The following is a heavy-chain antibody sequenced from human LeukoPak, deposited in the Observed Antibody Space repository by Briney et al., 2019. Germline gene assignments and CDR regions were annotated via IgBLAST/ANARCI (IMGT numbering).Heavy chain of an antibody. D-gene: IGHD6-13*01. CDR3: AKDPLRTHSRIAAAGPFDY. CDR2: ISGSGGST. J-gene: IGHJ4*02. Sequence: GGSLRLSCAASGFTFSSYAMSWVRQAPGKGLEWVSAISGSGGSTYYADSVKGRFTISRDNSKNTLYLQMNSLRAEDTAVYYCAKDPLRTHSRIAAAGPFDYWGQGTLVTVSS. CDR1: GFTFSSYA. V-gene: IGHV3-23*01.